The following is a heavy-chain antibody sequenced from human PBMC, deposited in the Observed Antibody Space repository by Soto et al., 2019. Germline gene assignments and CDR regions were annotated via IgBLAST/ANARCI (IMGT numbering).Heavy chain of an antibody. J-gene: IGHJ4*02. D-gene: IGHD2-21*02. CDR3: ARVGGGTQVTLHYFDN. CDR1: GDTFSSYA. CDR2: IIPSFGTT. Sequence: QGQLVQSGAEVKKPGSSVKVSCKASGDTFSSYAISWVRQAPGQRLEWMGGIIPSFGTTSYAQNFLGRATITAVESTSTAYMGLSSLRSEDTAVYYCARVGGGTQVTLHYFDNWGQGTLVTVSP. V-gene: IGHV1-69*12.